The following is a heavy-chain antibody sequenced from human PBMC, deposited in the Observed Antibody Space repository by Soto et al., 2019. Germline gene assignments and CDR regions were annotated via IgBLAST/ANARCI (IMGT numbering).Heavy chain of an antibody. CDR1: GFIFSNYA. J-gene: IGHJ4*02. V-gene: IGHV3-23*04. CDR3: ALRTGYPCDY. D-gene: IGHD3-9*01. CDR2: VSGNGLDT. Sequence: EVQLVESGGGLVQPGGSLRLSCAASGFIFSNYAMNWVRQAPGKGLEWVSSVSGNGLDTYYADSVKGRFTISRDNAENTLYLYLARVRTEDSAVYYCALRTGYPCDYGGQGSLATVSS.